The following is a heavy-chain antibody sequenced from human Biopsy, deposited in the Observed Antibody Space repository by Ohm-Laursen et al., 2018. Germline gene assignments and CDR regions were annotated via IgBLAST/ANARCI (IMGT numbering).Heavy chain of an antibody. V-gene: IGHV4-59*11. Sequence: PSQTLSLTCAVSGGSFTGHYWTWIWQPPGKGLEWIGHISHTGYTSYKSSPKSRVTISLDTSRKHFSLRLTSLAAADTAVYYCARGSNEYGGLYFPHWGQGTLVTVSS. CDR3: ARGSNEYGGLYFPH. CDR2: ISHTGYT. CDR1: GGSFTGHY. J-gene: IGHJ1*01. D-gene: IGHD4-23*01.